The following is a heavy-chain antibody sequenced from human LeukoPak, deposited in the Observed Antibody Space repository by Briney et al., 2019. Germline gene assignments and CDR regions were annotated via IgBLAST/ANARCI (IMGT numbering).Heavy chain of an antibody. CDR2: IYYSGST. V-gene: IGHV4-59*08. CDR3: AASSGPVVYYFDY. J-gene: IGHJ4*02. CDR1: GGSINSYY. Sequence: PSETLSLTCTVSGGSINSYYWSWIRQPAGKGLEWIGYIYYSGSTNYNPSLKSRVTISVDTSKNQFSLKLSSVTAADTAVYYCAASSGPVVYYFDYWGQGTLVTVSS. D-gene: IGHD6-19*01.